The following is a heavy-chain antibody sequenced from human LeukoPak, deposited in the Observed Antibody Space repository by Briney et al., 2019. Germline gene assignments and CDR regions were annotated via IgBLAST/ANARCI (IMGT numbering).Heavy chain of an antibody. J-gene: IGHJ4*02. D-gene: IGHD2-21*02. CDR2: IYYSGST. CDR3: ARRVEYCGSDCTYYFDY. Sequence: SETLSLTCTVSGGSISSYYWSWIRQPPGKGLEWIGYIYYSGSTNYNPSLKSRVTISVDTSKNQFSLKLSSVTAADTAVYYCARRVEYCGSDCTYYFDYWGQGTLVTVSS. V-gene: IGHV4-59*01. CDR1: GGSISSYY.